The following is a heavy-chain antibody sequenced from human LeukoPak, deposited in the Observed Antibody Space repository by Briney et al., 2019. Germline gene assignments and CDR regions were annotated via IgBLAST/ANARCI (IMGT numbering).Heavy chain of an antibody. J-gene: IGHJ4*02. Sequence: GASVKVSCKASGYTFTGYYMHWVRQPPGQGLEYMGWINPYSGDTNHAQNFQGRVTLTRDTSIITAYMELSSLRSDGSALYYCAGEYCSGGTCRQGFDYWGQGTLVTVSS. V-gene: IGHV1-2*02. D-gene: IGHD2-15*01. CDR1: GYTFTGYY. CDR3: AGEYCSGGTCRQGFDY. CDR2: INPYSGDT.